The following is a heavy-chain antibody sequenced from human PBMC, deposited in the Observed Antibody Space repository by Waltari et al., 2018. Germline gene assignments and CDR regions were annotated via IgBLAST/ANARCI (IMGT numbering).Heavy chain of an antibody. Sequence: QVQLQESGPGLVKPSETLSLTCDVSGYSITSGYDWGWIRQSPGKGLEWIATIYHAGDTFYNPSLKSRVTISMDTSKNQFSLKLNSVTAADTAVYFCSRQVLGYCTSAACRRLESWGQGTLVTVSS. CDR1: GYSITSGYD. CDR2: IYHAGDT. CDR3: SRQVLGYCTSAACRRLES. V-gene: IGHV4-38-2*01. J-gene: IGHJ4*02. D-gene: IGHD2-2*03.